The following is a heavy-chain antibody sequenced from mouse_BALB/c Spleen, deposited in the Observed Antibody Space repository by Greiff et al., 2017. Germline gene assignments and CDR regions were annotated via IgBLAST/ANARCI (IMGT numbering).Heavy chain of an antibody. CDR3: ASDADYRGRFAY. Sequence: EVKLVESGGGLVQPGGSLRLSCATSGFTFSDFYMEWVRQPPGKRLEWIAASRNKANDYTTEYSASVKGRFIVSRDTSQSILYLQMNALRAKDTAIDDCASDADYRGRFAYWGQGTLVTVSA. D-gene: IGHD2-14*01. V-gene: IGHV7-1*02. CDR2: SRNKANDYTT. CDR1: GFTFSDFY. J-gene: IGHJ3*01.